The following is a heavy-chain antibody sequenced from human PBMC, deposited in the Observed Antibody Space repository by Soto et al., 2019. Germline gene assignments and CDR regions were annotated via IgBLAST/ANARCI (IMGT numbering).Heavy chain of an antibody. CDR3: ARVPRGGYYDSSGYYKPDAFDI. CDR2: IKQDGSEK. CDR1: GFSISSFW. J-gene: IGHJ3*02. D-gene: IGHD3-22*01. V-gene: IGHV3-7*02. Sequence: PGGSLRLSCAASGFSISSFWMTWVRQAPGAGLVWVANIKQDGSEKYYVDSVSGRFTISRDNAKNSLYLQMNSLRAEDTAVYYCARVPRGGYYDSSGYYKPDAFDIWGQGTMVTVSS.